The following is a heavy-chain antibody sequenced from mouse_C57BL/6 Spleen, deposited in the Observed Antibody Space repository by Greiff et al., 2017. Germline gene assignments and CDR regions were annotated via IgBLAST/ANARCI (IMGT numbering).Heavy chain of an antibody. Sequence: EVQLVESGGGLVKPGGSLKLSCAASGFTFSDYGMHWVRQAPEKGLEWVAYISSGSSTIYYADTVKGRFTISRDNAKNTLFLQMTSLMYEDTAMYYCTSYSNYGYYYAMDYWGQGTSVTVSS. CDR1: GFTFSDYG. V-gene: IGHV5-17*01. CDR2: ISSGSSTI. CDR3: TSYSNYGYYYAMDY. D-gene: IGHD2-5*01. J-gene: IGHJ4*01.